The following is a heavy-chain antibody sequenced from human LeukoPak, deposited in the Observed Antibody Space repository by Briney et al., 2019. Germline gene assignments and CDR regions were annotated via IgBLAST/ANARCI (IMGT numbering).Heavy chain of an antibody. D-gene: IGHD5-12*01. CDR2: IIPILGIA. CDR3: ARVAYSGYDYGYWFDP. CDR1: GGTFSSYA. J-gene: IGHJ5*02. V-gene: IGHV1-69*04. Sequence: ASVKVSCKASGGTFSSYAISWVRQAPGQGLEWMGRIIPILGIANYAQKFQGRVTITADKSTSTAYMELSSLRSEDTAVYYCARVAYSGYDYGYWFDPGAREPWSPSPQ.